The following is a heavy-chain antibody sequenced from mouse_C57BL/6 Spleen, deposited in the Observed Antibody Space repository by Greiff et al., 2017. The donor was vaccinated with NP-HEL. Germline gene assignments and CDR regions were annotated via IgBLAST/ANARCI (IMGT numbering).Heavy chain of an antibody. CDR3: ARSKKGYAMDY. CDR1: GFTFTDYY. CDR2: IRNKANGYTT. V-gene: IGHV7-3*01. Sequence: EVQLVESGGGLVQPGGSLSLSCAASGFTFTDYYMSWVRQPPGKALEWLGFIRNKANGYTTAYSASVKGRFTISRDNSQSILYLQMNALRAEDSATYYCARSKKGYAMDYWGQGTSVTVSS. J-gene: IGHJ4*01.